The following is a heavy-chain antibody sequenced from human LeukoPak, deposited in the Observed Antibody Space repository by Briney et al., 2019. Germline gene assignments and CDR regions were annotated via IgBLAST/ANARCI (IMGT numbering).Heavy chain of an antibody. V-gene: IGHV4-34*01. CDR1: GGSFSGYY. CDR2: INHSGST. D-gene: IGHD3-10*01. J-gene: IGHJ4*02. Sequence: SETLSLTCAVYGGSFSGYYWSRIRQPPGKGLEWIGEINHSGSTNYNPSLKSRVTISVDTSKNQFSLKLSSVTAADTAVYYCARGYDGSGSYYKLDYWGQGTLVTVSS. CDR3: ARGYDGSGSYYKLDY.